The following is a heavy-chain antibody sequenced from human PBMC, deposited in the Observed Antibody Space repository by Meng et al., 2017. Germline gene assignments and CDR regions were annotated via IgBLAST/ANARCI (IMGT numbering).Heavy chain of an antibody. CDR1: GFTFSSYA. CDR3: ARDPYYYGSGSLDY. Sequence: GGSLRLSCVASGFTFSSYAMHWVRQAPGKGLDWVAVISYDGSNKYYADSVKGRFTISRDNSKNTLYLQMNSLRAEDTAVYYCARDPYYYGSGSLDYWGQGTLVTVSS. J-gene: IGHJ4*02. V-gene: IGHV3-30*04. D-gene: IGHD3-10*01. CDR2: ISYDGSNK.